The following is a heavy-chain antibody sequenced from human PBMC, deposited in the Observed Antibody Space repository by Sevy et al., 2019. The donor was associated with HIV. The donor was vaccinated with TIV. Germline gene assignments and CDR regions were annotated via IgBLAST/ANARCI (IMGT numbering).Heavy chain of an antibody. V-gene: IGHV4-59*01. D-gene: IGHD5-18*01. J-gene: IGHJ4*02. CDR3: ATGHYSYGYWREFDY. Sequence: SETLSLTCTVSGDSFSTYYWSWIRRPPGKGLEWIGCIYYTGLTNYSPSLKSRVIMSVDTSKNQFSLRLNSVTAADTAVYYCATGHYSYGYWREFDYWGQGTLVTVSS. CDR2: IYYTGLT. CDR1: GDSFSTYY.